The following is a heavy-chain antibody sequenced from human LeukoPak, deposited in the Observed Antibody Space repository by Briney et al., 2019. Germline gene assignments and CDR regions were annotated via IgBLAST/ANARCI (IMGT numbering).Heavy chain of an antibody. CDR1: GYTFTSYG. CDR2: ISAYNGNT. D-gene: IGHD3-3*01. Sequence: GASVKLSCKASGYTFTSYGISWVRKAPGQGLEWMGWISAYNGNTNYAQKLQGRVTMTTDTSTSTDYLELRSLRSEATAVYYCARGGSIFGVVILEYWGQGTLVTVFS. V-gene: IGHV1-18*01. J-gene: IGHJ4*02. CDR3: ARGGSIFGVVILEY.